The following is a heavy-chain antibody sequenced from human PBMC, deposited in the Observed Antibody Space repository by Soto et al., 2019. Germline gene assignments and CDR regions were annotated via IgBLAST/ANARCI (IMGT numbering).Heavy chain of an antibody. CDR3: ARDLYSYGYPDY. D-gene: IGHD5-18*01. CDR1: GFIFGAYG. V-gene: IGHV3-30*03. Sequence: GGSLRLSCAASGFIFGAYGMHWVRQAPGKGLEWVAVMSYDGSRKYYADSVKGRFTISRDNSNNTLSLEMNGLRTEDTAVYYCARDLYSYGYPDYWGQGTLVTVSS. CDR2: MSYDGSRK. J-gene: IGHJ4*02.